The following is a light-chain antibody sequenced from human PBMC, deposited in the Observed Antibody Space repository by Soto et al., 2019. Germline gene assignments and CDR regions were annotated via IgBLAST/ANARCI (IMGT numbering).Light chain of an antibody. V-gene: IGKV1-39*01. J-gene: IGKJ2*01. CDR1: QSISNY. CDR2: DSS. Sequence: DIQMTQSPSSLSASVGDRVTITCRASQSISNYLSWYQQKPGKAPKLLIYDSSTLRSGVPSRFSGSGSGTDFTLTISSLQPEDFATYYCQQSYSAPRTFGQGTKLEIE. CDR3: QQSYSAPRT.